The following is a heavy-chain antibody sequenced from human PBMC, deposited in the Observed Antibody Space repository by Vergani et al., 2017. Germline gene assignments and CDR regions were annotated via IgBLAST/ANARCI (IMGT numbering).Heavy chain of an antibody. Sequence: EVQLVESGGGLVQPGGSLRLSCAASGFTVSSYYMSWVRQAPGKGLEWVSFIYSGGSTYYAEPVKGRFTISRNNSKNTPYCQMNSLRAEDTAVYYWARDRWVYYGALSDYTTLRYFYYYGMDVWGQGTTVTVSS. V-gene: IGHV3-66*02. CDR2: IYSGGST. J-gene: IGHJ6*02. CDR1: GFTVSSYY. D-gene: IGHD3-10*01. CDR3: ARDRWVYYGALSDYTTLRYFYYYGMDV.